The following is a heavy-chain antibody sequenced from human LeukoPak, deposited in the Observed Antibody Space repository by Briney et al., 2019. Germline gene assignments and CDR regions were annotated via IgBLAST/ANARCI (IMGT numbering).Heavy chain of an antibody. V-gene: IGHV1-2*04. CDR2: INPNSGGT. CDR1: GYTFTSYY. J-gene: IGHJ4*02. CDR3: ARDTSSGSYFDY. D-gene: IGHD3-10*01. Sequence: ASVKVSCKASGYTFTSYYMHWVRQAPGQGLEWMGWINPNSGGTNYAQKFQGWVTMTRDTSISTAYMELSRLRSDDTAVYYCARDTSSGSYFDYWGQGTLVTVSS.